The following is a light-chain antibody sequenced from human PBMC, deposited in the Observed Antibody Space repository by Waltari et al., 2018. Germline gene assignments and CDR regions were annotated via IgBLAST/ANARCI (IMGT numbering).Light chain of an antibody. V-gene: IGKV1-5*03. CDR1: QTINNW. Sequence: IQMTPYPSTLSASIGDGATITCRASQTINNWLAWYQQKPGKAPKLLIHKASNLESGVPSRFSGSASGTEFTLTISSLQPDDFATYYCQQYDTYYTFGQGTKLEIK. CDR2: KAS. CDR3: QQYDTYYT. J-gene: IGKJ2*01.